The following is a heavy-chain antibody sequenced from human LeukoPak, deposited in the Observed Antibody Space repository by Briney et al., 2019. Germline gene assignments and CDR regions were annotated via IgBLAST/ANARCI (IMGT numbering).Heavy chain of an antibody. J-gene: IGHJ4*02. V-gene: IGHV3-23*01. Sequence: PGGSLRLSCAASGFTFSSYAMSLVRQAPGKGLEWVSAISGSGGSTYYADSVKGRFTISRDNSKNTLYLQMNSLRAEDTAVYYCANSAGYSSSLGVDYWGQGTLVTVSS. CDR2: ISGSGGST. CDR1: GFTFSSYA. CDR3: ANSAGYSSSLGVDY. D-gene: IGHD6-13*01.